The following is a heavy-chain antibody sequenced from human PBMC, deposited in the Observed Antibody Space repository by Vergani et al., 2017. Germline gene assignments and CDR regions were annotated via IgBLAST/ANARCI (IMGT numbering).Heavy chain of an antibody. CDR3: ARKIWRFGFPTDYYYGMDV. CDR1: GGSISSSNW. V-gene: IGHV4-4*02. Sequence: QVQLQESGPGLVKPSGTLSLTCAVSGGSISSSNWWSWVRQPPGKGLEWLGEIYHSGSTNYNPSLKSRVTISVDKSKNQFSLNLSSVIAADTAVYYCARKIWRFGFPTDYYYGMDVWGQGTTVTVSS. D-gene: IGHD3-10*01. CDR2: IYHSGST. J-gene: IGHJ6*02.